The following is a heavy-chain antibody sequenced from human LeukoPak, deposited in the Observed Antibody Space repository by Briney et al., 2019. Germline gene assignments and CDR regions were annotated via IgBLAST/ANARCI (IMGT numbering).Heavy chain of an antibody. CDR3: ANSFLRFLEAG. Sequence: GGSLRLSGGASGFTFSSYAVSWVRQAPGKGRELVSAISGSGGSTYYADSVKGRFTISRDNSKNTLYLQMNSLRAEDTAVYYCANSFLRFLEAGWGQGTLVTVSS. V-gene: IGHV3-23*01. D-gene: IGHD3-3*01. CDR2: ISGSGGST. J-gene: IGHJ4*02. CDR1: GFTFSSYA.